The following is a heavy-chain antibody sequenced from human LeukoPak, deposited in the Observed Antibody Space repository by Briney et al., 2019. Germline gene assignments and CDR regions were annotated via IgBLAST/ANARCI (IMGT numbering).Heavy chain of an antibody. CDR3: ARADSSWANDY. J-gene: IGHJ4*02. V-gene: IGHV3-30*03. CDR1: GFTFSSYG. Sequence: PGRSLRLSCAASGFTFSSYGMHWVRQAPGKGLEWVAVISYDGRDKYYADSVKGRFTISKDNSKNTLYLQMNSLRVEDTAVYYCARADSSWANDYWGQGTLVTVSS. CDR2: ISYDGRDK. D-gene: IGHD6-13*01.